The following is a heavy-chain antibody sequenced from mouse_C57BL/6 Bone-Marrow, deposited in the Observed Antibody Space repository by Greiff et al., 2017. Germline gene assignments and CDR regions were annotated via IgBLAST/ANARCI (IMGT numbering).Heavy chain of an antibody. J-gene: IGHJ4*01. D-gene: IGHD1-1*01. V-gene: IGHV2-2*01. Sequence: VQLVESGPGLVQPSQSLSITCTVSGFSLTSYGVHWVRQSPGKGLEWLGVIWSGGSTDYNAAFISRLSISKDNSKSQVFFKMNSLQADDTAIYYCARKGRAYYYGRDYAMDYWGQGTSVTVSS. CDR3: ARKGRAYYYGRDYAMDY. CDR1: GFSLTSYG. CDR2: IWSGGST.